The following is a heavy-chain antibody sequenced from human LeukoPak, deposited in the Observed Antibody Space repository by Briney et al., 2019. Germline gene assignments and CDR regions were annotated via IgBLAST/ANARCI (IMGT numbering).Heavy chain of an antibody. CDR1: GGSISSGGYY. CDR2: IHHNENT. CDR3: ARSPYYDGFDAFDI. D-gene: IGHD3-22*01. Sequence: SETLSLTCTVSGGSISSGGYYWSWIRQPPGKGLEYIGYIHHNENTYYNPSLRSRVSISVDTSKNQFSLKLSSVTAADTAVYYCARSPYYDGFDAFDIWGQGTMVTVSS. J-gene: IGHJ3*02. V-gene: IGHV4-30-2*01.